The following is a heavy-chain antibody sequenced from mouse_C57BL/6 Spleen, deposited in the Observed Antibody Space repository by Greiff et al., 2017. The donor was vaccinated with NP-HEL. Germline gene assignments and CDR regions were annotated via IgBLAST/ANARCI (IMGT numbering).Heavy chain of an antibody. V-gene: IGHV3-6*01. CDR2: ISYDGSN. CDR1: GYSITSGYY. D-gene: IGHD4-1*01. Sequence: EVQLLESGPGLVKPSQSLSLTCSVTGYSITSGYYWNWIRQFPGNKLEWMGYISYDGSNNYNPSLKNRISITRDTSKNQFFLKLNSVTTEDTATYYCARETGAYYFDYWGQGTTLTVSS. CDR3: ARETGAYYFDY. J-gene: IGHJ2*01.